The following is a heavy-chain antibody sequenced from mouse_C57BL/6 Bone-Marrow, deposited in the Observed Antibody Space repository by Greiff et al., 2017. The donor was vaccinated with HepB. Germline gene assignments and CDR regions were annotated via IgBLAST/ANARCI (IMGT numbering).Heavy chain of an antibody. J-gene: IGHJ4*01. D-gene: IGHD2-5*01. CDR1: GFNIKDDY. CDR3: TTSKGYAMDY. Sequence: EVQLQESGAELVRPGASVKLSCTASGFNIKDDYMHWVKQRPEQGLEWIGWIDPENGDTEYASKFQGKATITADTSSNTAYLQLSSLTSEDTAVYYCTTSKGYAMDYWGQGTSVTVSS. CDR2: IDPENGDT. V-gene: IGHV14-4*01.